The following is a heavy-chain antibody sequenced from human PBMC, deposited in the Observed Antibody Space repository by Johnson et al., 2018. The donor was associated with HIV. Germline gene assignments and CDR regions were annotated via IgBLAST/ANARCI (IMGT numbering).Heavy chain of an antibody. CDR2: ISYDGSNK. CDR3: ARPGGDYSAFAI. J-gene: IGHJ3*02. Sequence: QMLLVESGGGVVQPGRSLRLSCAASGFTFSSYAMHWVRQAPGKGLEWVAVISYDGSNKYYADSVKGRFTISRDNSKNTLYLQMNSLRAEDTAVYYCARPGGDYSAFAIWGQGTMVTVSS. D-gene: IGHD4-17*01. V-gene: IGHV3-30-3*01. CDR1: GFTFSSYA.